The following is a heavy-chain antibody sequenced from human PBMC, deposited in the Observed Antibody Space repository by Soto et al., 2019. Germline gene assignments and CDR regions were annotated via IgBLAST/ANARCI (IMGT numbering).Heavy chain of an antibody. J-gene: IGHJ4*02. CDR1: GYTFSNYG. V-gene: IGHV1-18*01. CDR3: ASGGGYYGSGSYPFDY. D-gene: IGHD3-10*01. Sequence: QVQLVQSGAEVKKPGASVKVSCKTSGYTFSNYGIAWVRQAPGQGLEWMGWISVYNYNTNYAQKLQGRVTMTRDISTSTAYMELMSLISDDTVVYYCASGGGYYGSGSYPFDYWGQGTLVTVSS. CDR2: ISVYNYNT.